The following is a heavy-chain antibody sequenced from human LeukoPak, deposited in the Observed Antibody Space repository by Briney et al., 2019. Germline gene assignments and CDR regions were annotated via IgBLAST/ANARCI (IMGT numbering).Heavy chain of an antibody. CDR3: ARAYSSSWYYFDY. V-gene: IGHV4-39*01. CDR1: GGSISSSSYD. D-gene: IGHD6-13*01. J-gene: IGHJ4*02. Sequence: SETLSLTCTDSGGSISSSSYDWGWSRQPPGKGLEWIGSIYLSGSTYYNPSLKSLVTISVDTSKTQFSLKLRSVTAAHTAVYYCARAYSSSWYYFDYWGQGTLVTVSS. CDR2: IYLSGST.